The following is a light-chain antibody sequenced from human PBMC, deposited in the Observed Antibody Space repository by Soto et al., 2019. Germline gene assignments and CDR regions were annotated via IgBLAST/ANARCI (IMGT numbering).Light chain of an antibody. CDR1: QSIGGNF. CDR3: QYYNRAPLP. Sequence: EIVLTQSPGTLSLSPGEGATLSCRASQSIGGNFLAWYQQRRGQAPRLLIHGASNRATGIPDRFSGSGSGTDFTLTITRLEPEDFAIYYCQYYNRAPLPFGGGPRWRS. V-gene: IGKV3-20*01. J-gene: IGKJ4*01. CDR2: GAS.